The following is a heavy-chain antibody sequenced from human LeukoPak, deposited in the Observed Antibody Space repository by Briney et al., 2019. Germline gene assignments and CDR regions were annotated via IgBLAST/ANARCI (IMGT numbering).Heavy chain of an antibody. D-gene: IGHD6-13*01. CDR3: ARVRGSSCDY. CDR1: GYTLSYYY. CDR2: IRGDTGDT. Sequence: GASVTVSFTPSGYTLSYYYMHWVRQAPGQGLEWMGWIRGDTGDTDSPQKFQGRVTMTRDTSTNTAYMELSRLRYDDTAMYFCARVRGSSCDYWGQGTLVTVSS. J-gene: IGHJ4*02. V-gene: IGHV1-2*02.